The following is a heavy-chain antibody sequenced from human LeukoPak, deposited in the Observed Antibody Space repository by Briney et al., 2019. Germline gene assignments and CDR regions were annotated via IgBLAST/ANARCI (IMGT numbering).Heavy chain of an antibody. CDR2: ISWDGGST. CDR1: GFTFDDYA. Sequence: GGSLRLSCEASGFTFDDYAMHWVRQAPGKGLEWVSLISWDGGSTYYADSVKGRFTISRDNSKNSLYLQMNSLRAEDTALYYCAKDIGQYYYYYMDVWGKGTTVTVSS. CDR3: AKDIGQYYYYYMDV. J-gene: IGHJ6*03. V-gene: IGHV3-43D*03.